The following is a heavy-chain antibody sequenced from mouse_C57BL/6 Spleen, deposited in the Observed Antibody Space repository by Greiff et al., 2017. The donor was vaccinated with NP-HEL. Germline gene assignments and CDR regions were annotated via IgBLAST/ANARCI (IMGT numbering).Heavy chain of an antibody. J-gene: IGHJ2*01. CDR2: IYPGSGNT. V-gene: IGHV1-76*01. D-gene: IGHD2-4*01. Sequence: QVHVKQSGAELVRPGASVKLSCKASGYTFTDYYINWVKQRPGQGLEWIARIYPGSGNTYYNEKFKGKATLTAEKSSSTAYMQLSSLTSEDSAVYFCALYDYDGDYFDYWGQGTTLTVSS. CDR1: GYTFTDYY. CDR3: ALYDYDGDYFDY.